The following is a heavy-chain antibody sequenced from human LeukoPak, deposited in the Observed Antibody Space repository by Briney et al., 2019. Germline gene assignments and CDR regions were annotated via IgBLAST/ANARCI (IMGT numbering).Heavy chain of an antibody. Sequence: GGSLRLSCAASGFTVSSNYMSWVRQAPGKGLEWVSVIYSGGSTYYADSVKGRFTISRDNSKNMLYLQMNSLRAEDTAVYYCARDYGDYDGMDVWGQGTTVTVSS. CDR3: ARDYGDYDGMDV. J-gene: IGHJ6*02. CDR2: IYSGGST. CDR1: GFTVSSNY. D-gene: IGHD4-17*01. V-gene: IGHV3-53*01.